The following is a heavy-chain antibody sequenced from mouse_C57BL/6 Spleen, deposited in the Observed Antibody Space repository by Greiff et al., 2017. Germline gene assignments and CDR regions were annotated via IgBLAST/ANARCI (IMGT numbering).Heavy chain of an antibody. Sequence: QVQLQQPGAELVMPGASVKLSCKASGYTFTSYWMHWVKQRPGQGLEWIGEIDPSDSYTNYNQKFKGKSTLTGDKSSSTAYMQLSSLTSEDSAVYYCARGYYGSRDYAMDYWGQGTSVTVSS. CDR1: GYTFTSYW. D-gene: IGHD1-1*01. CDR2: IDPSDSYT. J-gene: IGHJ4*01. V-gene: IGHV1-69*01. CDR3: ARGYYGSRDYAMDY.